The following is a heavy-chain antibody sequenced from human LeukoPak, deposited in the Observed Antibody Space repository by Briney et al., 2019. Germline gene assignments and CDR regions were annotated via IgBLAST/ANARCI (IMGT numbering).Heavy chain of an antibody. J-gene: IGHJ4*02. V-gene: IGHV4-34*01. D-gene: IGHD6-19*01. CDR3: ARAVLRNSSGWQRRFPRDY. Sequence: SETLSLTCAVYGGSFSGYYWSWIRQPPGKGLEWIGEINHSGSTDYNPSLKSRVTISVDTSKNQFSPKLSSVTAADTAVYYCARAVLRNSSGWQRRFPRDYWGQGTLVTVSS. CDR2: INHSGST. CDR1: GGSFSGYY.